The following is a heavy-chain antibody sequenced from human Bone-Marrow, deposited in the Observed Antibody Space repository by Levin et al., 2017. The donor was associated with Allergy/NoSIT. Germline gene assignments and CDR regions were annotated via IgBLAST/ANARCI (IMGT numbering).Heavy chain of an antibody. CDR1: GFSLDDYA. Sequence: GGSLRLSCAASGFSLDDYAMHWVRQAPGKGLEWVSGITWNSGTREYADSVKGRFTISRGNAQNSLYLQMDSLRPEDTALYFCANEEFWGRGTMVTVSS. CDR2: ITWNSGTR. J-gene: IGHJ6*02. D-gene: IGHD2/OR15-2a*01. CDR3: ANEEF. V-gene: IGHV3-9*01.